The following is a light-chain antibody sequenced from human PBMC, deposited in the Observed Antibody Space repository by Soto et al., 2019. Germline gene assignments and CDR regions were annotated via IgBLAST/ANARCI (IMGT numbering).Light chain of an antibody. V-gene: IGKV3-11*01. Sequence: EIVLTQSPATLSFSPGETATLSCRASQSVGTSLAWYQQKPGQAPRLLIYDASNRATGIPARFSGSGSGTDFTLTISSLEPEDFAVYYCQQRSNWPPWTFGQGTKVDIK. CDR2: DAS. CDR1: QSVGTS. CDR3: QQRSNWPPWT. J-gene: IGKJ1*01.